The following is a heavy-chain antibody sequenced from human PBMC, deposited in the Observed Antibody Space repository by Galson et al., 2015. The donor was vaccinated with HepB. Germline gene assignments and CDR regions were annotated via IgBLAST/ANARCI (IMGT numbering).Heavy chain of an antibody. J-gene: IGHJ3*02. CDR2: ISSTSYFK. CDR1: GFSFSSYT. Sequence: SLRLSCAASGFSFSSYTMNWVRQAPGKGLEWVSSISSTSYFKYYGDSMKGRFTISRDNARDSLYLQMNSLRAGDTAVYYCARVLGGYNHGKMFDIWGRGTMVTVAS. D-gene: IGHD5-18*01. CDR3: ARVLGGYNHGKMFDI. V-gene: IGHV3-21*01.